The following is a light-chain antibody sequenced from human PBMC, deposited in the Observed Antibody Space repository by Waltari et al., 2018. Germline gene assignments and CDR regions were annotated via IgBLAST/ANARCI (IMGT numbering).Light chain of an antibody. CDR1: GSEVGRYNL. CDR2: EVN. CDR3: CSFATNSIVI. Sequence: QSALTQPASVSGSPGQSITISCSGTGSEVGRYNLVSWYQQHPGKAPKLIIYEVNMRPSGVSDRFSGSKSGVTASLTISGLQAEDEAVYFCCSFATNSIVIFGGGTKLTVL. V-gene: IGLV2-23*02. J-gene: IGLJ2*01.